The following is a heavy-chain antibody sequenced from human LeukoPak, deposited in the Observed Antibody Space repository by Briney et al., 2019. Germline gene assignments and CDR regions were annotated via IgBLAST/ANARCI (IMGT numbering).Heavy chain of an antibody. J-gene: IGHJ5*02. V-gene: IGHV4-39*01. CDR1: GASISSSGFY. D-gene: IGHD4/OR15-4a*01. CDR2: IKDSSTT. Sequence: SETLSLTCTASGASISSSGFYWDWIRQSPEKGLEWIGNIKDSSTTYYIPSLKSRVTMSVDTSKNQFSLQLTSVTAADTAIYYCARHRGAQNWFDPWGQGTLVTVST. CDR3: ARHRGAQNWFDP.